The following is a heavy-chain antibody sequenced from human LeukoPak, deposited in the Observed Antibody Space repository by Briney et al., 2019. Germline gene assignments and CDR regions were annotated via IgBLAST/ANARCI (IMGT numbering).Heavy chain of an antibody. J-gene: IGHJ5*02. CDR1: GGSISSSSYY. D-gene: IGHD5-18*01. V-gene: IGHV4-39*07. Sequence: SETLSLTCTVSGGSISSSSYYWGWIRQPPGKGLEWIGSIYYSGSTYYNPSLKSRVTISVDTSKNQFSLKLSSVTAADTAVYYCARDFTRIQLWFNWFDPWGQGTLVTVSS. CDR2: IYYSGST. CDR3: ARDFTRIQLWFNWFDP.